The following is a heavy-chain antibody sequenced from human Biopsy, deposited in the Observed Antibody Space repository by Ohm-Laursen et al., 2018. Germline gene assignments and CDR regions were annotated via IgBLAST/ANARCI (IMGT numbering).Heavy chain of an antibody. D-gene: IGHD1-26*01. V-gene: IGHV1-69*13. Sequence: SVKVSCNASGGTFTNYAISWVRQAPGQGLEWMGGIIPIFGTANYAQKFQGRVTITADESTSTAYMELSSLRSDDTAVYYCTRDALGGGSYRFFYWGQGSLVTVSS. CDR2: IIPIFGTA. CDR1: GGTFTNYA. J-gene: IGHJ4*02. CDR3: TRDALGGGSYRFFY.